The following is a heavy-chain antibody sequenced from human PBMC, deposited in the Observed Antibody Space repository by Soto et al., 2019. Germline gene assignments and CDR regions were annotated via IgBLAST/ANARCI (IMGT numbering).Heavy chain of an antibody. V-gene: IGHV4-30-4*08. CDR3: AKGATFDY. Sequence: TLSLPCNVSGGSISSGGYYWNWIRQPPGKGLEWIGYIYYSGSTYYNPSLKSRVTISVDTSKNQFSLKLSSVTAADTAVYYCAKGATFDYWGQGTLVTVSS. CDR2: IYYSGST. D-gene: IGHD1-26*01. CDR1: GGSISSGGYY. J-gene: IGHJ4*02.